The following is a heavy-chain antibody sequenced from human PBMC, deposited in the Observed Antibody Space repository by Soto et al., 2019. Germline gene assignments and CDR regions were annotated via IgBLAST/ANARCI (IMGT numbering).Heavy chain of an antibody. Sequence: LSVTCAVSGGSISSGGYSWSWIRQPPGKGLEWIGYIYHSGSTYYNPSLKSRVTISVDRSKNQFSLKLSSVTAADTAVYYCARERVPGPFDYWGQGTLVTVSS. CDR1: GGSISSGGYS. J-gene: IGHJ4*02. D-gene: IGHD1-1*01. CDR2: IYHSGST. V-gene: IGHV4-30-2*01. CDR3: ARERVPGPFDY.